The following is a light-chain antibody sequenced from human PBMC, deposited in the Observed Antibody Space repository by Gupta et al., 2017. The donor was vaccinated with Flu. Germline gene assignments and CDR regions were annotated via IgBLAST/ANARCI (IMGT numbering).Light chain of an antibody. CDR3: QHENNCPNI. J-gene: IGKJ2*01. Sequence: EIVMTQSPATLSESPGESATLYCRASQSVSSDLAWYQQKPGQAPRLLIYGAATRATGIPARFSGSGSGTEFTLTISSRQAEDFAVYDCQHENNCPNICGQGTKLDIK. V-gene: IGKV3-15*01. CDR2: GAA. CDR1: QSVSSD.